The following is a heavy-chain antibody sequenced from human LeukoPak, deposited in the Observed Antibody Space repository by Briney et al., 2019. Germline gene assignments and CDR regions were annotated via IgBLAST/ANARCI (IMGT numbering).Heavy chain of an antibody. D-gene: IGHD1-26*01. CDR1: GFTFSSYS. V-gene: IGHV3-21*01. CDR3: ARDAEWELFDH. J-gene: IGHJ4*02. CDR2: ISSSSSYI. Sequence: GGSLRLSCAASGFTFSSYSMNWVRQAPGKGLEWVSSISSSSSYIYYADSVKGRFTISRDNAKNSLYLQMNSLRAEDTAVYYCARDAEWELFDHWGQGTLVTVSS.